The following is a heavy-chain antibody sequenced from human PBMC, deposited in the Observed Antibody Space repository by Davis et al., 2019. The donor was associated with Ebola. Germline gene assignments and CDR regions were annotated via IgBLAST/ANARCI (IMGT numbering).Heavy chain of an antibody. CDR3: ARGRGNWSGWFDP. Sequence: MPSETLSLTCTVSGGSISSGDYYWSWIRQPPGKGLEWIGYIYYSGSTNYNPSLKSRVTISVDTSKNQFSLKLSSVTAADTAVYYCARGRGNWSGWFDPWGQGTLVTVSS. J-gene: IGHJ5*02. V-gene: IGHV4-61*08. CDR1: GGSISSGDYY. D-gene: IGHD1-1*01. CDR2: IYYSGST.